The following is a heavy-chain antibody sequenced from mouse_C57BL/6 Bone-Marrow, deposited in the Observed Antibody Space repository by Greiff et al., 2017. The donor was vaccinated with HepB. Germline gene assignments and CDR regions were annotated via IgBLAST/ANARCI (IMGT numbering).Heavy chain of an antibody. D-gene: IGHD2-1*01. CDR1: GYTFTEYT. J-gene: IGHJ3*01. CDR2: FYPGSGSI. Sequence: VHLVESGAELVKPGASVKLSCKASGYTFTEYTIHWVKQRSGQGLEWIGWFYPGSGSIKYNEKFKDKATLTADKSSSTVYMELSRLTSEDSAVYFCARHKRPYGSYPAWFAYWGQGTLVTVSA. V-gene: IGHV1-62-2*01. CDR3: ARHKRPYGSYPAWFAY.